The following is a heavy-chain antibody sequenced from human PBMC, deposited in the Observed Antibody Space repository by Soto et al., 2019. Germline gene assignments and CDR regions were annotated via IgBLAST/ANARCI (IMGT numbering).Heavy chain of an antibody. Sequence: EASVKVSCKASGGTFSSYAISWVRQAPGQGLEWMGGIIPIFGTANYAQKFQGRVTITADESTSTAYMELSSLRSEDTAVYYCARVVLRFLGSTPHYYYGMDVWGQGTTVTVSS. CDR1: GGTFSSYA. D-gene: IGHD3-3*01. J-gene: IGHJ6*02. CDR2: IIPIFGTA. V-gene: IGHV1-69*13. CDR3: ARVVLRFLGSTPHYYYGMDV.